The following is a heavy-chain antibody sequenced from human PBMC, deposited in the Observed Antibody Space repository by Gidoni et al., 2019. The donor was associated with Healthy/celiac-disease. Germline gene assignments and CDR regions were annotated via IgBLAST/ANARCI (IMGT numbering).Heavy chain of an antibody. V-gene: IGHV3-30*04. D-gene: IGHD4-17*01. CDR1: GFPFGTYA. Sequence: QVQLVASGGGVVQPGRSLRLSCAASGFPFGTYALHWVRQAPGKGLEVVAVISYDGSNKYYADSVKGRFTISRDNSKNTLYLQMNSLRAEDTAVYYCARDFGPVLYGDASYAFDIWGQGTMVTVSS. CDR3: ARDFGPVLYGDASYAFDI. J-gene: IGHJ3*02. CDR2: ISYDGSNK.